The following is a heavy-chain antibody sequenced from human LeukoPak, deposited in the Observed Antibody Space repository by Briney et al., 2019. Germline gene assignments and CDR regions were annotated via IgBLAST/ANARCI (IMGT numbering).Heavy chain of an antibody. CDR2: ISAYNGNT. J-gene: IGHJ6*03. CDR1: GYTFTSYG. Sequence: ASVKVSCKASGYTFTSYGISWVRQAPGQGLEWMGWISAYNGNTNYAQKLQGRVTMTTDTSTSTAYMELRSLRSDDTAVYYCARVEGGWGYYYYMDVWGKGTTVTVSS. D-gene: IGHD6-19*01. CDR3: ARVEGGWGYYYYMDV. V-gene: IGHV1-18*01.